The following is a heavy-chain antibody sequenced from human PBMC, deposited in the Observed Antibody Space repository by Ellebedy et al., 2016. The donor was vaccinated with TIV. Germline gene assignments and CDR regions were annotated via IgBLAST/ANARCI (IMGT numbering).Heavy chain of an antibody. CDR2: IKSDGIST. CDR1: GFAFNLFR. D-gene: IGHD2-15*01. Sequence: PGGSLRLSCAASGFAFNLFRMHWVRQAPGKGPVWVSFIKSDGISTNYADSVRGRFTISRDNAKNMLYLQMNSLTAADTGVYYCAREKDDRISWGQGTHVTVSS. V-gene: IGHV3-74*01. J-gene: IGHJ4*02. CDR3: AREKDDRIS.